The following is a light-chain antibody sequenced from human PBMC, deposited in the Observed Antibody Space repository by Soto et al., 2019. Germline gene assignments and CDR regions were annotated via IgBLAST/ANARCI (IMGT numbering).Light chain of an antibody. Sequence: DIQMTQSPSSVSASVGDRVTISCRASQDISTGLAWYQQKTGKAPKLLIYDASTLQGGVPSRFRGSGSGTDFTLTISSLQPEDFATYYCQQADSFPPWTFGQGTKVDIK. V-gene: IGKV1-12*01. CDR3: QQADSFPPWT. CDR1: QDISTG. CDR2: DAS. J-gene: IGKJ1*01.